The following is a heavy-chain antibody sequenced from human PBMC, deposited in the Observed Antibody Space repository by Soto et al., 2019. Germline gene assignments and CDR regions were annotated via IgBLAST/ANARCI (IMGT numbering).Heavy chain of an antibody. D-gene: IGHD5-12*01. CDR2: IIPILGIA. V-gene: IGHV1-69*02. CDR1: GGTFRSYT. J-gene: IGHJ4*02. Sequence: QVQLVQSGAEVKKPGSSVKVSCKASGGTFRSYTNSWVRHAPGQGLEWMGRIIPILGIANYAQKFQGRVTITADKSTSTAYMELSSLRSEDTAVCYCASDSGNAVGYDYWGQGTLVTVSS. CDR3: ASDSGNAVGYDY.